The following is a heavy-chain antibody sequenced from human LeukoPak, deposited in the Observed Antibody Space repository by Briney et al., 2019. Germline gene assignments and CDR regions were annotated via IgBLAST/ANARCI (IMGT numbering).Heavy chain of an antibody. J-gene: IGHJ5*02. CDR1: GFTFDDYG. CDR3: ARDRYSSSRLNSFDP. V-gene: IGHV3-20*04. D-gene: IGHD6-13*01. Sequence: PGGSLRLFCAASGFTFDDYGMSWVRQAPGKGLEWVSGINWNGGSTGYADPAKGRFTISRDNAKNSLYLQMNSLRAEDTALYYCARDRYSSSRLNSFDPWGQGTLVTVSS. CDR2: INWNGGST.